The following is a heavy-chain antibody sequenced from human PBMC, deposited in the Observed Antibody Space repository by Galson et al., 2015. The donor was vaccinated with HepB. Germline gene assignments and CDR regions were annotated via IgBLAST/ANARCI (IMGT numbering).Heavy chain of an antibody. CDR2: ISGNSNFT. Sequence: SLRLSCAASGFTFGDYFMSWIRQAPGKGLQWVSYISGNSNFTDYAGSVKGRFTISRDNAKNSLFLQMNSLRVEDTAVYYCARQVHPGLGATAYWGQGTLVTVSS. J-gene: IGHJ4*02. CDR1: GFTFGDYF. CDR3: ARQVHPGLGATAY. V-gene: IGHV3-11*06. D-gene: IGHD1-26*01.